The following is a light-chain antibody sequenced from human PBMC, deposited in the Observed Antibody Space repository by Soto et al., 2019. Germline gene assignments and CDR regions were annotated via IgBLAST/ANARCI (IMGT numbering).Light chain of an antibody. CDR2: GAS. J-gene: IGKJ2*01. CDR1: QSVYNSY. Sequence: ESVLTQSPGTLSLSPGERATLSCRASQSVYNSYLAWYQQRPGQAPRLLINGASNRATGIPDRFTGSGSGTGFTLTISRLEPEDFAVYYCQQYGSPPHTFGQGTKLEIK. V-gene: IGKV3-20*01. CDR3: QQYGSPPHT.